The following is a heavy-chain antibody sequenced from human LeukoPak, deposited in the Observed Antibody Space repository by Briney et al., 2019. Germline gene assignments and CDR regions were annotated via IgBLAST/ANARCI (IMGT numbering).Heavy chain of an antibody. Sequence: PSETLSLTCTVSSGSTSGYYWSWIRQHPGKGLEWIGYIYYSGSTYYNPSLKSRVTISADTSKNQFSLKLSSVTDADTAVYYCARATTVTTPADYWGQGTLVTVSS. D-gene: IGHD4-17*01. J-gene: IGHJ4*02. CDR1: SGSTSGYY. V-gene: IGHV4-31*03. CDR3: ARATTVTTPADY. CDR2: IYYSGST.